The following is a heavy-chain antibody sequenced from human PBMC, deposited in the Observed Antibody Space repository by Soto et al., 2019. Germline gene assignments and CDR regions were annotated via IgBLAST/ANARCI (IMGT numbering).Heavy chain of an antibody. CDR3: ARLPYDILTCYYYGMDV. V-gene: IGHV4-39*01. Sequence: SETLSLTCTVSGGSISSSSYYWGWIRQPPGKGLEWIGSIYYSGSTYYNPSLKSRVTISVDTSKNQFSLKLSSVTAADTAVYYCARLPYDILTCYYYGMDVWGQGTTFTV. D-gene: IGHD3-9*01. J-gene: IGHJ6*02. CDR2: IYYSGST. CDR1: GGSISSSSYY.